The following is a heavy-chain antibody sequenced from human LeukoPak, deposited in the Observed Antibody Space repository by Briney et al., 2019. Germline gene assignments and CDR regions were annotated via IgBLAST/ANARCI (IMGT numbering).Heavy chain of an antibody. CDR2: VSSSSSYI. CDR3: ARVVSATRVYYFDY. CDR1: GFTFSSYS. D-gene: IGHD2-15*01. J-gene: IGHJ4*02. V-gene: IGHV3-21*01. Sequence: PGGSLRLSCAASGFTFSSYSMNWVRQAPGKGLEWVSSVSSSSSYINYADSVKGRFTISRDNAKNSLYLQMNSLRAEDTAVYYCARVVSATRVYYFDYWGQGTLVTVSS.